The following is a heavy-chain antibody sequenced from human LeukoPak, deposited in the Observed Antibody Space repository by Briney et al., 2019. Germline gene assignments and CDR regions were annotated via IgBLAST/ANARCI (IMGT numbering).Heavy chain of an antibody. D-gene: IGHD2-2*01. Sequence: SVKVSCKASGGTFSSYTISWVRQAPGQGLEWMGRIIPILGIANYAQKFQGRVTITADKSTSTAYMELSSLRSEDTAVYYCARGYQLPSYYYYYMDVWGKGTTDTVSS. CDR3: ARGYQLPSYYYYYMDV. CDR1: GGTFSSYT. CDR2: IIPILGIA. J-gene: IGHJ6*03. V-gene: IGHV1-69*02.